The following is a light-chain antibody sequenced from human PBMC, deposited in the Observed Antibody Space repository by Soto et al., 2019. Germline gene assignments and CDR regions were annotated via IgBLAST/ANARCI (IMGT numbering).Light chain of an antibody. Sequence: DIQMTQSPSSLSASVGDRVTLTCQASQDISNFLNWYQQTPGKAPKLLIYDASHLESGVPSRFSGSGTGTAFTFTITSLQPDDVATYYCQQFENLPYTFDQGTKLEIK. J-gene: IGKJ2*01. CDR2: DAS. CDR3: QQFENLPYT. V-gene: IGKV1-33*01. CDR1: QDISNF.